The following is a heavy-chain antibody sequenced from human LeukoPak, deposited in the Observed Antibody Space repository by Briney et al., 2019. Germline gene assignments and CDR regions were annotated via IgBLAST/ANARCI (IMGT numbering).Heavy chain of an antibody. CDR1: GFTFDDYA. CDR3: AKDSYYYGSGSSYNYGMDV. Sequence: GRSLRLSCAASGFTFDDYAMHWVRQAPGKGLEWVSGISWNSGSIGYADSVKGRFTISRDNAKNSLYLQMNSLRAEDTALYYCAKDSYYYGSGSSYNYGMDVWGQGTTVTVSS. V-gene: IGHV3-9*01. D-gene: IGHD3-10*01. J-gene: IGHJ6*02. CDR2: ISWNSGSI.